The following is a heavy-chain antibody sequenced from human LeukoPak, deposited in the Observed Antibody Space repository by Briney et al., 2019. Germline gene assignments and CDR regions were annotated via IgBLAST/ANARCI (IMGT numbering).Heavy chain of an antibody. J-gene: IGHJ4*02. CDR1: GGSISSGGYY. D-gene: IGHD4-17*01. Sequence: SETLSLTCTVSGGSISSGGYYWSWIRQHPGKGLEWIGYIYYSGSTYYNPSLKSRVTISVDTSKNQFSLKLSSVTAADTAVYYCARSGYGDYFNWGQGTLVTVSS. V-gene: IGHV4-31*03. CDR2: IYYSGST. CDR3: ARSGYGDYFN.